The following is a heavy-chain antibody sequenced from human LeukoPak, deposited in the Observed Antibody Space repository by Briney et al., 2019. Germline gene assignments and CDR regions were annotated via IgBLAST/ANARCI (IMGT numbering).Heavy chain of an antibody. V-gene: IGHV1-69*05. J-gene: IGHJ4*02. D-gene: IGHD1-26*01. Sequence: ASVKVSCKASGGTFSSYAISRVRQAPGQGLEWMGGIIPIFGTANYAQKFQGRVTITTDESTSTAYMELSSLRSEDTAVYYCARGPLSGSYYYFDYWGQGTLVTVSS. CDR3: ARGPLSGSYYYFDY. CDR2: IIPIFGTA. CDR1: GGTFSSYA.